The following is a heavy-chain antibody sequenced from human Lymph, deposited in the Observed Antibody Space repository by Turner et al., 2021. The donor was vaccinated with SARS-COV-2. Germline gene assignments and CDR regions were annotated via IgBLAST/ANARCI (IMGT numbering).Heavy chain of an antibody. Sequence: EVQLVETGGGLLEPGGSLRLSCAASGLTVSSNYMTWVRQAPGKGLEWVSVIYSGGSTFYADSVTGRFTISRDNSKNTLYLQMNSLRAEDTAVYYCARDLVVYGMDVWGQGTTVTVSS. CDR3: ARDLVVYGMDV. J-gene: IGHJ6*02. V-gene: IGHV3-53*02. CDR1: GLTVSSNY. D-gene: IGHD3-10*01. CDR2: IYSGGST.